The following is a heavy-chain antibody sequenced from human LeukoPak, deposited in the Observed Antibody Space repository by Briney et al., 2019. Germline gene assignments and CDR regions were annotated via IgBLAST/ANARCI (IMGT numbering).Heavy chain of an antibody. D-gene: IGHD1-26*01. J-gene: IGHJ6*03. CDR3: ARVNSGTYSSIYYFYYMDA. Sequence: SETLPLTCAVSNYSISNAYYWGWIRQPPGRGLEWIGSINHRGNIYYNPSLKSRVAISVDTSKNQFSLKLSSVTAADTAVYYCARVNSGTYSSIYYFYYMDAWGEGTTVTISS. CDR2: INHRGNI. CDR1: NYSISNAYY. V-gene: IGHV4-38-2*01.